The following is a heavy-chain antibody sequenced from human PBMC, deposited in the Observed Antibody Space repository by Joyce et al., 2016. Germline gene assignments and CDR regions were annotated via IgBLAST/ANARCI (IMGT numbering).Heavy chain of an antibody. Sequence: EVQLLESGGGLVQPGGSLRLSCAASGFTFSSYAMSWVRQAPGKGLEWVSAISGSGGSTYYADSVKGRFTISRDNSKNTLYLQMNSLRAEDTVVYYCAKDRIAVAGLYYYYGMDVWGQGTTVTVSS. CDR2: ISGSGGST. CDR3: AKDRIAVAGLYYYYGMDV. CDR1: GFTFSSYA. D-gene: IGHD6-19*01. J-gene: IGHJ6*02. V-gene: IGHV3-23*01.